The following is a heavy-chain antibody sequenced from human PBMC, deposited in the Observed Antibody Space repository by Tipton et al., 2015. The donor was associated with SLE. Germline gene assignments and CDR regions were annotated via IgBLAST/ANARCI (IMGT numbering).Heavy chain of an antibody. D-gene: IGHD2-2*01. Sequence: GLVKPSEALSLTCTVAGGSFGFYYWTWIRQPPGQGLQWIGHIDYTGSTHYNPSLKTRVTISEDTSTNQFSLRLSSVTAADTAVYYCARVDSTDWWSAPWGQGTLVTVSS. CDR1: GGSFGFYY. V-gene: IGHV4-59*01. J-gene: IGHJ5*02. CDR2: IDYTGST. CDR3: ARVDSTDWWSAP.